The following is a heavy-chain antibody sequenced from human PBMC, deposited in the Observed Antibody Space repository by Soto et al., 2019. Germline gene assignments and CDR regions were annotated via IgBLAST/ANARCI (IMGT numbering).Heavy chain of an antibody. J-gene: IGHJ6*03. Sequence: SETLSLTCTVSGGSISSSSYYWGWIRQPPGKGLEWIGSIYYSGSTYYNPSLKSRVTISVDTSKNQFSLKLSSVTAADTAVYYCASASSATMVRGVIERYYYYYYYMDVWGKGTTVT. V-gene: IGHV4-39*01. CDR2: IYYSGST. CDR1: GGSISSSSYY. D-gene: IGHD3-10*01. CDR3: ASASSATMVRGVIERYYYYYYYMDV.